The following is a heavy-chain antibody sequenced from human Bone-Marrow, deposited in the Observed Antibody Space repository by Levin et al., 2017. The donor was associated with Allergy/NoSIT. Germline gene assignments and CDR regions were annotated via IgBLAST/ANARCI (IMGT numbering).Heavy chain of an antibody. D-gene: IGHD4-23*01. V-gene: IGHV4-61*01. J-gene: IGHJ4*02. CDR3: ARGSYFGGLSFDC. Sequence: PGGSLRLSCTVSGGSVSSGSYYWSWIRQPPGTGLEWIAYIYHSGSTKYNPSLKSRCTISLDTSRNQFSLRLTSLTAADTAVYYCARGSYFGGLSFDCWGKGTLVTVSS. CDR2: IYHSGST. CDR1: GGSVSSGSYY.